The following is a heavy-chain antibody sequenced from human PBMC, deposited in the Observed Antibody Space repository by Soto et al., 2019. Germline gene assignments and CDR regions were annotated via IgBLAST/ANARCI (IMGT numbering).Heavy chain of an antibody. CDR1: GFTFSSYN. D-gene: IGHD2-2*02. V-gene: IGHV3-21*01. J-gene: IGHJ5*02. CDR2: ISSSSSYI. CDR3: ARAFTIQLLYRLPPGINWFDP. Sequence: WGSLRLSCAASGFTFSSYNMNWVRQAPGKGLEWVSSISSSSSYIYYADSVKGRFTISRDNAKNSLYLQMNSLRTADTAVYYCARAFTIQLLYRLPPGINWFDPWGQGTLVTVSS.